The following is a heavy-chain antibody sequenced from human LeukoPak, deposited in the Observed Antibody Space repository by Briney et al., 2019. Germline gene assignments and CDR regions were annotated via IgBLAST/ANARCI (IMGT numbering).Heavy chain of an antibody. CDR2: IYTSGST. CDR3: ARLRGSSGLLDAFDI. CDR1: GGSISSGNYY. D-gene: IGHD3-22*01. V-gene: IGHV4-61*02. Sequence: SETLSLTCTVSGGSISSGNYYWTWIRQPAGKGLEWIGRIYTSGSTNYNPSLKSRVTMSVDTSKNQFSLKLSSVTAADTAVYYCARLRGSSGLLDAFDIWGQGTMVTVSS. J-gene: IGHJ3*02.